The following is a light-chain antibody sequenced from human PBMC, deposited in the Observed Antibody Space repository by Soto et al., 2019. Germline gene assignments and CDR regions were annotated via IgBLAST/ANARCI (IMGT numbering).Light chain of an antibody. J-gene: IGKJ1*01. V-gene: IGKV1-5*01. CDR2: DAS. CDR3: QQYNSYSLT. Sequence: DIQVTQSPPALSASVGDRVTITCRASQTISTWLAWYQQKPGKAPKLLIYDASSLQSGVPSRFSGSGSGTEFTLTISSLQPDDFATYYCQQYNSYSLTFGQGTKVDNK. CDR1: QTISTW.